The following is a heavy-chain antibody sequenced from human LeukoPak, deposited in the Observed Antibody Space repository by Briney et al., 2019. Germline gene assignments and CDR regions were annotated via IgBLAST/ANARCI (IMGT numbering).Heavy chain of an antibody. CDR3: ARVDYGDTGHYFDY. Sequence: GESLKISCKGSGYSSTSYWIGCVRQLPGKSLEWMGIIYPGDSDTRYSPSFQGQVTSSSDKSISTAYLQWSSLEASDTAMYYCARVDYGDTGHYFDYGGKGTLVTVSS. J-gene: IGHJ4*02. D-gene: IGHD4-17*01. CDR2: IYPGDSDT. CDR1: GYSSTSYW. V-gene: IGHV5-51*01.